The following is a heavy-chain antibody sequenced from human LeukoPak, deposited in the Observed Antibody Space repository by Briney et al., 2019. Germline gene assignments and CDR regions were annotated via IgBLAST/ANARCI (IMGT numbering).Heavy chain of an antibody. V-gene: IGHV3-74*01. CDR2: INGDGSDI. Sequence: GGSLRLSCKASGFTFKDSWMYWVRQAPGQGLLWVSRINGDGSDISYVDSVKGRFTISRDNAKNTLYLQMNSLRAEDTAVYYCAKAIHYYGSGSYYYADYWGQGTLVTVSS. D-gene: IGHD3-10*01. CDR3: AKAIHYYGSGSYYYADY. CDR1: GFTFKDSW. J-gene: IGHJ4*02.